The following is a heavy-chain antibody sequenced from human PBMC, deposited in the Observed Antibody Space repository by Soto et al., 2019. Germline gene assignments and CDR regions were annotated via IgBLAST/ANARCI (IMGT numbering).Heavy chain of an antibody. Sequence: GGSLRLSCAASGLSFEDYTMHWVRQGPGKGPEWISLISWDGGITDYSDSVKGRFISSRDNSKNSLFLEMNSLTSEDAAMYFCARDSHDILTGQKRYIDFWGQGTLVTVSS. J-gene: IGHJ4*02. V-gene: IGHV3-43*01. CDR3: ARDSHDILTGQKRYIDF. CDR2: ISWDGGIT. CDR1: GLSFEDYT. D-gene: IGHD3-9*01.